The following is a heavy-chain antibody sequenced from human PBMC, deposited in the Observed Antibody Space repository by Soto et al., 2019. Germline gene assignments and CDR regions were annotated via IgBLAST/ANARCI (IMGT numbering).Heavy chain of an antibody. Sequence: SETLSLTCTVPGGSISSSSYYWGWIRQPPGKGLEWIGSIYYSGSTYYNPSLKSRVTISVDTSKNQFSLKLSSVTAADTAVYYCARLFPRVVPAAIYFDYWGQGTLVTVSS. V-gene: IGHV4-39*01. D-gene: IGHD2-2*01. J-gene: IGHJ4*02. CDR1: GGSISSSSYY. CDR3: ARLFPRVVPAAIYFDY. CDR2: IYYSGST.